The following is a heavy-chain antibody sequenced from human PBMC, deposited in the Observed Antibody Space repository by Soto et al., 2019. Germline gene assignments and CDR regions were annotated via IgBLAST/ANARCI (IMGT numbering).Heavy chain of an antibody. Sequence: QVQLVESGGGVVQPGRSLRLSCAASGFTFSSYGMHWVRQAPGKGLEWVAVIWYEGSNKYYADSVKGRFTISRDNSKSRLYLQMTRLSTEDKAVYYCARAGGAIAVADYWGQGTLVTVSS. V-gene: IGHV3-33*01. D-gene: IGHD6-19*01. CDR1: GFTFSSYG. CDR3: ARAGGAIAVADY. J-gene: IGHJ4*02. CDR2: IWYEGSNK.